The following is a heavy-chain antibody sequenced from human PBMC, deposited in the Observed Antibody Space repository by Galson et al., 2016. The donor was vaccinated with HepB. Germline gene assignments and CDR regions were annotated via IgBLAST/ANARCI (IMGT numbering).Heavy chain of an antibody. Sequence: SETLSLTCSVSGASISSSSYYWAWIRQPPGKGLEWIGSIFYSGSTSYNPSLKSRVTISVDTSKNQFSLKLISMTAADTAVYYCASDLWFGESSNFYYYGSDVWGPGTTVIVSS. CDR1: GASISSSSYY. D-gene: IGHD3-10*01. CDR2: IFYSGST. J-gene: IGHJ6*02. CDR3: ASDLWFGESSNFYYYGSDV. V-gene: IGHV4-39*02.